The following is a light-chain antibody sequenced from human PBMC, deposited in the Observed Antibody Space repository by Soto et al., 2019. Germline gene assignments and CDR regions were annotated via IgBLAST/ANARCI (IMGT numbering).Light chain of an antibody. Sequence: DFQLTQSPSTLSASVGDRVTITCLASQSIGTLLAWYQQKPGKAPNLLIFDASTLESGVPSRFRGSGSRTQLTLTITSVRPDDSASYYCQQYNRFLWKFCTGTKVDI. J-gene: IGKJ1*01. CDR3: QQYNRFLWK. CDR1: QSIGTL. V-gene: IGKV1-5*01. CDR2: DAS.